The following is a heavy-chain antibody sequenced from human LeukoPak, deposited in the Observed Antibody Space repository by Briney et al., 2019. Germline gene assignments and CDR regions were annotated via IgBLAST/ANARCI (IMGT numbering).Heavy chain of an antibody. V-gene: IGHV4-59*02. CDR3: TKGYYEPFDS. J-gene: IGHJ4*02. D-gene: IGHD3-22*01. CDR1: GASVNSYY. Sequence: SETLSLTCTVSGASVNSYYWDWIRQPPGKGLEWIGCISDNGRTYYNPSLKSRVTISLGTSNNQFSLRLTSVTAADSAMYYCTKGYYEPFDSWGQGTLVTVSS. CDR2: ISDNGRT.